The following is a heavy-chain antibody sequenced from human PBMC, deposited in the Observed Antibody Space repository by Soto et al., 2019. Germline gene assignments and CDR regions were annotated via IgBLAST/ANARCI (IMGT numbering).Heavy chain of an antibody. Sequence: GESLKFSCKGSGYSFTSYWIGWVRQMPGKGLEWMGIIYPGDSDTRYSPSFQGQVTISADKSISTAYLQWSSLKASDTAMYYCARLDFSYYYYYGMDVWGQGTTVTVSS. V-gene: IGHV5-51*01. CDR3: ARLDFSYYYYYGMDV. J-gene: IGHJ6*02. CDR2: IYPGDSDT. CDR1: GYSFTSYW.